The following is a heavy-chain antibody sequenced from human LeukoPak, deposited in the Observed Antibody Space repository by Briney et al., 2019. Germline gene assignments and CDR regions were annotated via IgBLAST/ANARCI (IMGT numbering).Heavy chain of an antibody. CDR1: GFTFSSYW. J-gene: IGHJ4*02. CDR3: ARTTWSEGILQQWYFDY. V-gene: IGHV3-7*01. CDR2: INQGGSAT. Sequence: GGSLRLSCAASGFTFSSYWMSWVRQAPGKGLEWVANINQGGSATYYKESVKGRFTIARDNAKNSLYLQMNSLEAEDTAVYHCARTTWSEGILQQWYFDYWGQGTLVTVSS. D-gene: IGHD6-19*01.